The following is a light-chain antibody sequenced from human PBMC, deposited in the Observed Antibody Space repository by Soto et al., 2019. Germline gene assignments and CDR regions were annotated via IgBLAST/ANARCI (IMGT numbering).Light chain of an antibody. Sequence: EIALRQSPATLSVSQGARATLSCRASQSVSSDLAWYQHKPGQAPRLLIYGASARATGIPARFGGSGSGTEFTLTISSLQSEDFAIYYCQQYANWPLTFGQGTKVDI. CDR2: GAS. V-gene: IGKV3-15*01. CDR3: QQYANWPLT. CDR1: QSVSSD. J-gene: IGKJ1*01.